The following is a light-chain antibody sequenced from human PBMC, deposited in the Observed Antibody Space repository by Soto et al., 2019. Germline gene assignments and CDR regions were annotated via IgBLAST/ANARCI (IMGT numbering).Light chain of an antibody. V-gene: IGKV1-8*01. CDR3: QQYYSYPFT. J-gene: IGKJ3*01. CDR1: QGISSY. Sequence: AIRMTQSPSSFSASTGDRVTITCRASQGISSYLAWYQQKPGKAPKLLIYAASTLQSGVPPRFSGSGSGTDFTLTISCLQSEDFATYYCQQYYSYPFTFGPGTKVDI. CDR2: AAS.